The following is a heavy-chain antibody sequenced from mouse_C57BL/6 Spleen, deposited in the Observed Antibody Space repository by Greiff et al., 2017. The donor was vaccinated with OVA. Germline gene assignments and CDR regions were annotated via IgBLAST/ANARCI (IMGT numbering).Heavy chain of an antibody. V-gene: IGHV1-82*01. CDR3: ARYWGDY. Sequence: VQLQQSGPELVKPGASVKISCKASGYAFSSSWMNWVKQRPGKGLEWIGRIYPGDGDTNYNGKFKGKATLTADKSSSTAYMQLSSLTSEDSAVYFCARYWGDYWGQGTTLTVSS. D-gene: IGHD4-1*01. CDR1: GYAFSSSW. J-gene: IGHJ2*01. CDR2: IYPGDGDT.